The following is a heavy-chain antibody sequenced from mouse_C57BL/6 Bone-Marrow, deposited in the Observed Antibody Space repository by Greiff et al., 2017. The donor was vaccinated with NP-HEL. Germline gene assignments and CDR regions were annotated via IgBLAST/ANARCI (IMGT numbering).Heavy chain of an antibody. J-gene: IGHJ1*03. V-gene: IGHV5-9-1*02. CDR3: TAFYRYFDV. CDR2: ISSGGDYI. Sequence: EVKLMESGEGLVKPGGSLKLSCAASGFTFSSYAMSWVRQTPEKRLEWVAYISSGGDYIYYADTVKGRFTISRDNARNTLYLQMSSLKSEDTAMYYCTAFYRYFDVWGTGTTVTVSS. CDR1: GFTFSSYA.